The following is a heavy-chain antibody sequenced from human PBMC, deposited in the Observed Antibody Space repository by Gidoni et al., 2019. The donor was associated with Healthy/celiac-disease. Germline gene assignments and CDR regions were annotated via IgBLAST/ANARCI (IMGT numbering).Heavy chain of an antibody. CDR1: GGPFSSYA. CDR2: IIPIFGTA. D-gene: IGHD4-17*01. Sequence: QVQLVQSGAEVKKPGSSVKVSCKASGGPFSSYAISWVRQAPGQGLEWMGGIIPIFGTANYAQKFQGRVTITADESTSTAYMELSSLRSEDTAVYYCARETPPRVYYGGNYYYFDYWGQGTLVTVSS. J-gene: IGHJ4*02. V-gene: IGHV1-69*01. CDR3: ARETPPRVYYGGNYYYFDY.